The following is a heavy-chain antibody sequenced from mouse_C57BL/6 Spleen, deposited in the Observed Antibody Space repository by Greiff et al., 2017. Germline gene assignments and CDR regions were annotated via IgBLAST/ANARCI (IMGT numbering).Heavy chain of an antibody. CDR1: GFSLTSYG. CDR2: IWSGGST. CDR3: ARSHDGYLAWFAY. D-gene: IGHD2-3*01. J-gene: IGHJ3*01. Sequence: QVQLQQSGPGLVQPSQSLSITCTVSGFSLTSYGVHWVRQSPGKGLEWLGVIWSGGSTAYNAAFISRLSIRKDNSKSHVFFKMNSLQADDTAIYXCARSHDGYLAWFAYWGQGTLVTVSA. V-gene: IGHV2-2*01.